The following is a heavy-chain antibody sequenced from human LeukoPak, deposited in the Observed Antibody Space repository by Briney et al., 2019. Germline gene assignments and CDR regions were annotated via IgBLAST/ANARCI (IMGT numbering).Heavy chain of an antibody. CDR2: IFHTEGT. CDR3: ARGLPFGELYFDS. Sequence: TLSLPLPGSCVPLRRGCHSRDWIRPPPREGPEWIGYIFHTEGTYYNPSLRGRVTILLDKSKNQFSLTLHSMTAADTAVYFCARGLPFGELYFDSWGQGILVTVSS. V-gene: IGHV4-30-2*01. J-gene: IGHJ4*02. CDR1: CVPLRRGCHS. D-gene: IGHD3-10*01.